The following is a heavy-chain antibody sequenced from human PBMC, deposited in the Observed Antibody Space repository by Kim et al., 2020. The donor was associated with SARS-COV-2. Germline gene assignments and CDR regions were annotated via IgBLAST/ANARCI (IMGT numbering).Heavy chain of an antibody. J-gene: IGHJ6*02. V-gene: IGHV4-59*01. CDR1: GGSINNYY. Sequence: SETLSLTCSVSGGSINNYYWSWIRQPPGKGLEWLGEIFYSGSTNYNPSLKSRLTISADTSKNQISLHLRSVTAADTAVYFCARDKTHYDSLTGYFRYGMDVWGLGATVIVSS. D-gene: IGHD3-9*01. CDR2: IFYSGST. CDR3: ARDKTHYDSLTGYFRYGMDV.